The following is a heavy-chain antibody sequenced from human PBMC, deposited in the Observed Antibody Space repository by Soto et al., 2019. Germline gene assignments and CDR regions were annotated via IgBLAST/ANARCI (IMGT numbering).Heavy chain of an antibody. J-gene: IGHJ4*02. D-gene: IGHD2-15*01. V-gene: IGHV1-2*02. Sequence: GASVKVSCKASGYTFNGYYMHWVRQAPGQGLEWMGWINPNSGGTNYAQKFQGRVTMTRDTSISTAYMELSRLRSDDTAVYYCARGSIVAVVAAFLFDYWGQGTLVTVSS. CDR3: ARGSIVAVVAAFLFDY. CDR2: INPNSGGT. CDR1: GYTFNGYY.